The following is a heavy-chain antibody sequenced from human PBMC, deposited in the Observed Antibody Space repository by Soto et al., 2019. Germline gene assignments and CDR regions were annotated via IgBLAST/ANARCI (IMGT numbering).Heavy chain of an antibody. CDR3: AKDNELEGLFLEWLLHKAGMDV. V-gene: IGHV3-23*01. J-gene: IGHJ6*02. CDR1: GFTFSSYA. Sequence: GPLRPSCSASGFTFSSYAMSWVRQAPGKGLEWVSAISGSGGSTYYADSVKGRFTIARDNSKNTLYLQMNSLRAEDTAVYYCAKDNELEGLFLEWLLHKAGMDVWGQGTTVTVSS. D-gene: IGHD3-3*01. CDR2: ISGSGGST.